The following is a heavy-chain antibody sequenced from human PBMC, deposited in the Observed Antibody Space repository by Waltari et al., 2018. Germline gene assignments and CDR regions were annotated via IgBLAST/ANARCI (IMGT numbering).Heavy chain of an antibody. CDR3: ASQYYDSSGGGFDY. CDR1: GYSIRSGHY. V-gene: IGHV4-38-2*02. Sequence: QVQLQEPRPGSVKPSETLSITCTVSGYSIRSGHYLCWIGQPPGKGLEWMGSIYHSGSTYYNPSLKSRVTISVDTSRNQFSLKLSSVTAADTAVYYCASQYYDSSGGGFDYWGQGTLVTVSS. CDR2: IYHSGST. D-gene: IGHD3-22*01. J-gene: IGHJ4*02.